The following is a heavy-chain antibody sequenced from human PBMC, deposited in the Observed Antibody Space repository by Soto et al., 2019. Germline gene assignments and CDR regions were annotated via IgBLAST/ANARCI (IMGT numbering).Heavy chain of an antibody. V-gene: IGHV1-18*01. CDR2: ISAYNGNT. D-gene: IGHD3-10*01. J-gene: IGHJ4*02. CDR3: ARDIHYNGSGRYYDIFDY. CDR1: GYTFTSYG. Sequence: QVQLVQSGAEVKKPGASVKVSCKASGYTFTSYGISWVRQAPGQGLEWMGWISAYNGNTIYAQKLQGRVTMTTDTSTSTAYMELRSLRSDDTAVYYCARDIHYNGSGRYYDIFDYWGQGTLVTVSS.